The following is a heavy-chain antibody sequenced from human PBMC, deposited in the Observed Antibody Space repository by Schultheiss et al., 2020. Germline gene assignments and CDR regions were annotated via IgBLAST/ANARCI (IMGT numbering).Heavy chain of an antibody. V-gene: IGHV3-30-3*01. CDR3: AKVGGSSGPDY. CDR2: ISYDGSNK. D-gene: IGHD1-26*01. J-gene: IGHJ4*02. Sequence: GGSLRLSCAASGFTFSSYAMHWVRQAPGKGLEWVAIISYDGSNKYYADSVKGRFTISRDNSKSTLYLQMNNLRADDTAVYYCAKVGGSSGPDYWGQGTLVTVAS. CDR1: GFTFSSYA.